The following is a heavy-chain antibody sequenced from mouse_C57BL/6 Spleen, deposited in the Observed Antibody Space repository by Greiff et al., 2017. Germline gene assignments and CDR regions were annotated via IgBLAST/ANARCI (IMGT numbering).Heavy chain of an antibody. CDR1: GYAFTNYL. CDR2: INPGSGGT. J-gene: IGHJ4*01. Sequence: VQLQQSGAELVRPGTSVKVSCKASGYAFTNYLIEWVKQRPGQGLEWIGVINPGSGGTNYNEKFKGKATLTADKSSSTAYMQLSSLTSEDSAVYFCARGGRSTMVTTGAMDYWGQGTSVTVSS. CDR3: ARGGRSTMVTTGAMDY. D-gene: IGHD2-2*01. V-gene: IGHV1-54*01.